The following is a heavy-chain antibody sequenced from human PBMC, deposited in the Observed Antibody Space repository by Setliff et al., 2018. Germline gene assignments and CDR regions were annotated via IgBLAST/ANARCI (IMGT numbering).Heavy chain of an antibody. J-gene: IGHJ4*02. CDR1: GFSLRTSGVG. V-gene: IGHV2-5*02. CDR2: IYWDDDK. D-gene: IGHD3-3*01. Sequence: GSGPTLVNPTQTLTLTCTFSGFSLRTSGVGVGWIRQPPGKALEWLALIYWDDDKRYSPSLKSRLTITKDTSKNQVVLTMTNMDPVDTATYYCARCITIFGVVIPNAFDYWGQGTLVTVSS. CDR3: ARCITIFGVVIPNAFDY.